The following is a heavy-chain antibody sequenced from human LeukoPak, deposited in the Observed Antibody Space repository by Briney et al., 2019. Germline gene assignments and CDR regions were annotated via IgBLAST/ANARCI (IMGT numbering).Heavy chain of an antibody. CDR2: IQYDGGNQ. CDR1: GFTFSTYD. J-gene: IGHJ4*02. Sequence: PGGSLRLSCTASGFTFSTYDMHWVRQAPGKGLEWMTVIQYDGGNQYYADSVKGRFTISRDNAKNSLYLQMNSLRAEDTAVYYCARVGGWGHFDYWGQGTLVTVSS. CDR3: ARVGGWGHFDY. V-gene: IGHV3-33*01. D-gene: IGHD6-19*01.